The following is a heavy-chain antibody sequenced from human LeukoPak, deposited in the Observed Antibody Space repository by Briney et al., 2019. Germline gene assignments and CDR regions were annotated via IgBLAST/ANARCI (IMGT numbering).Heavy chain of an antibody. J-gene: IGHJ3*02. CDR2: IIPIFGTA. CDR3: AREGGGARVKTGVTGHIQTDASDI. D-gene: IGHD7-27*01. V-gene: IGHV1-69*06. Sequence: SVKVSCKASGGTFSSYAISWVRQAPGQGLEWMGGIIPIFGTANYAQKFQGRVTITADKSTSTAYMELSSLRSEDTAVYYCAREGGGARVKTGVTGHIQTDASDIWGQGTMVTVSS. CDR1: GGTFSSYA.